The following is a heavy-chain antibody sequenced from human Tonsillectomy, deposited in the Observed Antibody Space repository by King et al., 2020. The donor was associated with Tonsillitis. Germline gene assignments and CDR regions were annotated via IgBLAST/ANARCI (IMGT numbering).Heavy chain of an antibody. J-gene: IGHJ4*02. CDR1: GFTFSSFA. CDR3: ARGHSVAGIFDY. CDR2: LSYDGTNK. D-gene: IGHD6-19*01. Sequence: VQLVESGGGVVQPGRSLRLSCATSGFTFSSFAMHWVRQTPDKGLEWVAVLSYDGTNKHYGDSVKGRFTISRDNSMDTLCLQMNSLRAEDTAVYYCARGHSVAGIFDYWGQGTLVTVSS. V-gene: IGHV3-30*01.